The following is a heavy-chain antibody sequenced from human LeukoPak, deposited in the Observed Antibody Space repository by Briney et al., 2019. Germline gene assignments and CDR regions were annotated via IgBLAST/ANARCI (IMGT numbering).Heavy chain of an antibody. D-gene: IGHD3-22*01. CDR1: RCTFTDYY. V-gene: IGHV1-2*02. CDR3: ASDRALDSSGYPYYLDY. CDR2: INPKGGAT. J-gene: IGHJ4*02. Sequence: SVNVSCKACRCTFTDYYLHLVRQAPGQRREWMGWINPKGGATNYAQKFQGRVTMTRDTSISTAYIELTSLRSADTAVYYGASDRALDSSGYPYYLDYWGQGTLVTVSS.